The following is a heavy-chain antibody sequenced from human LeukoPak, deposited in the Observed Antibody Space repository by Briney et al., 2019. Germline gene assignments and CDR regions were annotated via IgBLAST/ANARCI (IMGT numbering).Heavy chain of an antibody. Sequence: GGSLRLSCAASGFTFSSYATSWVRQAPGKGLEWVSAISGSGGSTYYADSVKGRFTISRDNSKNTLYLQMNSLRAEDTAVYYCAKPMTGAYYYYMDVWGKGTTVTVSS. J-gene: IGHJ6*03. CDR2: ISGSGGST. CDR3: AKPMTGAYYYYMDV. CDR1: GFTFSSYA. D-gene: IGHD3-9*01. V-gene: IGHV3-23*01.